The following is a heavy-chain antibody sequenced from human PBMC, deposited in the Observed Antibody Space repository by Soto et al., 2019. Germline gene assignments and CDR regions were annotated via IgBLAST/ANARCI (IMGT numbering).Heavy chain of an antibody. Sequence: QVQLVESGGGVVQPGRSLRLSCAASGFTFSSYGMHWVRQAPGKGLEWVAVIWYDGSNKYYADSVKGRFTISRDNSKNTLYLRMNSLRAEDTAVYYCARDQITMVRGVITYYFDYWGQGTLVTVSS. D-gene: IGHD3-10*01. CDR3: ARDQITMVRGVITYYFDY. CDR2: IWYDGSNK. V-gene: IGHV3-33*01. CDR1: GFTFSSYG. J-gene: IGHJ4*02.